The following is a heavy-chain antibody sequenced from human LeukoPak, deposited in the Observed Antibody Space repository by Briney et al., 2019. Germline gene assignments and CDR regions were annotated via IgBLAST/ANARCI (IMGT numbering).Heavy chain of an antibody. CDR1: GGSFSGYY. Sequence: SETLSLTCAVYGGSFSGYYWSWIRQPPGKGLEWIGEINHSGSTNYNPSLKSRVTISVDTSKNQFSLKLSSVTAADTAVYYCARGHSSSSSTYYYYYMDVWGKGTTVTISS. V-gene: IGHV4-34*01. CDR2: INHSGST. J-gene: IGHJ6*03. D-gene: IGHD6-6*01. CDR3: ARGHSSSSSTYYYYYMDV.